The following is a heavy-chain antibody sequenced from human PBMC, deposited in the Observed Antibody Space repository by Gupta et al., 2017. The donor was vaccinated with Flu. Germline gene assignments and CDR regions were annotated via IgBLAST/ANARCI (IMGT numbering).Heavy chain of an antibody. V-gene: IGHV1-8*01. Sequence: GLEWMGWMNPNSGNTGYAQKFQGRVTMTRDTSISTAYLELSNLRSEDTAVYFCARGSRIFGVIKHYSYYGMDVWGQGTTVTVSS. CDR2: MNPNSGNT. D-gene: IGHD3-3*02. CDR3: ARGSRIFGVIKHYSYYGMDV. J-gene: IGHJ6*02.